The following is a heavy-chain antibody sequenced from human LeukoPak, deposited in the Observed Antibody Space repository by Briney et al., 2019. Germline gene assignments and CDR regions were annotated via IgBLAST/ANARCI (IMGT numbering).Heavy chain of an antibody. D-gene: IGHD6-19*01. CDR3: ARDSERASSGWYMAWIHED. CDR1: GYTFTSYG. CDR2: ISAYNGNT. V-gene: IGHV1-18*01. J-gene: IGHJ4*02. Sequence: ASVKVSCKASGYTFTSYGISWVRQAPGQGLEWMGWISAYNGNTNYAQKLQGRVTMTTDTSTSTAYMELRSLRSDDTAVYYCARDSERASSGWYMAWIHEDWGQGTLVTVSS.